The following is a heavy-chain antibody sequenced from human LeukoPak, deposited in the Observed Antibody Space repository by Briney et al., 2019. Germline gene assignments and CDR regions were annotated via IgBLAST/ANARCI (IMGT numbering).Heavy chain of an antibody. V-gene: IGHV4-30-2*01. CDR3: AREERITSYLYGMDV. J-gene: IGHJ6*02. Sequence: SETLSLTCTVSGGSISSGAYFWSWIRQPPGKGLEWIGYIYHSGSTYYNPSLKSRVTISVDTSKNQFSLKLSSVTAADTAVYYCAREERITSYLYGMDVWGQGTTVTVSS. D-gene: IGHD3-3*01. CDR1: GGSISSGAYF. CDR2: IYHSGST.